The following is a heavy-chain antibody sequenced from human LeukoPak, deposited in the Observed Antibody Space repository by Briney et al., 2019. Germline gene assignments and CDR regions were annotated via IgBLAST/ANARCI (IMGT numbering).Heavy chain of an antibody. CDR2: IKHDGSER. J-gene: IGHJ4*02. CDR1: GFTFRTYW. Sequence: GGSLRLSCAASGFTFRTYWMSWVRQAPGKGLEWVANIKHDGSERNYVDSVKGRFTVSRDNTKNSLYLQMNSLRAEDTGVFYCARDQYDSWSRRGNFDSWGQGTLVIVSS. D-gene: IGHD3-3*01. V-gene: IGHV3-7*03. CDR3: ARDQYDSWSRRGNFDS.